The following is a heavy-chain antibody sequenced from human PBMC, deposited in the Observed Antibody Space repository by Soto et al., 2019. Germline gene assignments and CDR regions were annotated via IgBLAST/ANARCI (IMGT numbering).Heavy chain of an antibody. CDR3: ASETSVSAFEV. CDR2: ISAYNGNT. D-gene: IGHD3-3*01. CDR1: GYTFTS. V-gene: IGHV1-18*01. J-gene: IGHJ3*01. Sequence: QLQLVQSGAEVKKPGASVKVSCKASGYTFTSFSWVRQAPGQGIEWMGWISAYNGNTNYAQKLQGRVTMTTDTSTSTAYMELRSLRSDDAAVYYCASETSVSAFEVWGQGTMVTVSS.